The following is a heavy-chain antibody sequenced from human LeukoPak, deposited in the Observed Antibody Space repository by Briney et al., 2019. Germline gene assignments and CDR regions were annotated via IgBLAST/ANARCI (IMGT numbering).Heavy chain of an antibody. D-gene: IGHD5-12*01. Sequence: GGSLRLSCAASGFTFTYYAMSWVRQAPGKGLECVSTISSSGGNTYYADSVKGRFTISRDNSKNTLYLQMSGLRVEDTALYYCAKDRKESGYDSFDNWAREPWSPSPQ. CDR1: GFTFTYYA. V-gene: IGHV3-23*01. J-gene: IGHJ4*02. CDR2: ISSSGGNT. CDR3: AKDRKESGYDSFDN.